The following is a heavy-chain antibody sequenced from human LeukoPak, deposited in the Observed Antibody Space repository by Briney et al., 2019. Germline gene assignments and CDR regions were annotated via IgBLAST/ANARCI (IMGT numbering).Heavy chain of an antibody. CDR2: IHHSGHT. CDR3: ARYCSSTSCPFDY. J-gene: IGHJ4*02. Sequence: SQTLSLTCTVSGDSVVSGTSFWGWIRQHPGKGLEWVGYIHHSGHTYYNPSLKSRVIISMGTSKNQFSLKLNSVTAADTAVYYCARYCSSTSCPFDYWGQGALVTVSS. CDR1: GDSVVSGTSF. V-gene: IGHV4-31*03. D-gene: IGHD2-2*01.